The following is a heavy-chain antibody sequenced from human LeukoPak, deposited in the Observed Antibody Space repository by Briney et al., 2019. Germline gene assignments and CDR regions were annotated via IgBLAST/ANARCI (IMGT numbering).Heavy chain of an antibody. D-gene: IGHD2-2*01. V-gene: IGHV4-59*08. CDR3: ARPVVPAAMVPFDP. Sequence: SETLSLTCTVSGGSISSYYWSWIRQPPGKGLEWIGYIYYSGSTNYNPSLKSRVTISVDTSKNQFSLKLSSVTAADTAVYYCARPVVPAAMVPFDPWGQGTLVTVSS. J-gene: IGHJ5*02. CDR1: GGSISSYY. CDR2: IYYSGST.